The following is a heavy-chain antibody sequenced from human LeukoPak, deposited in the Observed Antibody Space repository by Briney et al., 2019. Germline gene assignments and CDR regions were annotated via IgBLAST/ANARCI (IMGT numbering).Heavy chain of an antibody. CDR1: GFTFDDYA. D-gene: IGHD5-12*01. CDR3: AREGYANGMDV. Sequence: GGSLRLSCAASGFTFDDYAMHWVRQAPGKGLEWVPGISWNSGSIGYADSVKGRFTISRDNAKNSLNLQMNSLRAEDTAVYYCAREGYANGMDVWGQGTTVTVSS. CDR2: ISWNSGSI. J-gene: IGHJ6*02. V-gene: IGHV3-9*01.